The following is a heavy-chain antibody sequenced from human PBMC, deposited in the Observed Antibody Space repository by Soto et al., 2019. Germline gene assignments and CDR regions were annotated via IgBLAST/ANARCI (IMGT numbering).Heavy chain of an antibody. V-gene: IGHV3-48*03. Sequence: PGGSLRLSCAASGFTFSSYEMNWVRQAPGKGLEWVSYISSSGSTIYYADSVKGRFTNSRDNAKNSLYLQMNSLRAEDTAVYYCARRWVVVTAPLDYWGQGTLVTVSS. D-gene: IGHD2-21*02. CDR2: ISSSGSTI. J-gene: IGHJ4*02. CDR1: GFTFSSYE. CDR3: ARRWVVVTAPLDY.